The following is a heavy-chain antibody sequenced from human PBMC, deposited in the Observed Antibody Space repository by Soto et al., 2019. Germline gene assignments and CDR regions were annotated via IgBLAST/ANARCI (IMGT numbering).Heavy chain of an antibody. V-gene: IGHV4-30-2*01. J-gene: IGHJ6*02. CDR2: IYHSGST. CDR1: GCSISSGGYS. CDR3: ARGGAFWSGYFGHYYYGMDA. D-gene: IGHD3-3*01. Sequence: PXETLSLTCAVSGCSISSGGYSWSWIRQPPGKGLEWIGYIYHSGSTYYNPSLKSRVTISVDRSKNQFSLKLSSVTAADTAVYYCARGGAFWSGYFGHYYYGMDAWGQGTTVTVSS.